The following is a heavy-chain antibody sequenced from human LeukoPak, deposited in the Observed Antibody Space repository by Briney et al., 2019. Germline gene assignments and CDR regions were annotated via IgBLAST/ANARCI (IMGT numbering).Heavy chain of an antibody. Sequence: SGTLSLTCTVSGGSISIGGYYWSWIRQHPGKGLEWIGYIYYSGSTYYNPSLKSRVTISVDTSKNQFSLKLSSVTAADTAVYYCARVSYGEDAFDIWGQGTMVTVSS. CDR2: IYYSGST. CDR3: ARVSYGEDAFDI. J-gene: IGHJ3*02. CDR1: GGSISIGGYY. D-gene: IGHD4-17*01. V-gene: IGHV4-31*03.